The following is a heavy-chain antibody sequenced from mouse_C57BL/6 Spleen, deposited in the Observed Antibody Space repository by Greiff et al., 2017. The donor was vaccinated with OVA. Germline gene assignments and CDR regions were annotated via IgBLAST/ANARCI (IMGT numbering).Heavy chain of an antibody. J-gene: IGHJ1*03. V-gene: IGHV3-1*01. CDR1: GYSITSGYD. D-gene: IGHD2-3*01. CDR3: ARVVYDFWYCDV. CDR2: ISYSGSN. Sequence: EVKLMESGPGMVKPSQSLSLTCTVTGYSITSGYDWHWIRHFPGNKLEWMGYISYSGSNNYNPSLKSRISITHDTSKNHFFLKLNSVPTEDTATYYCARVVYDFWYCDVWGTGTTVTVSS.